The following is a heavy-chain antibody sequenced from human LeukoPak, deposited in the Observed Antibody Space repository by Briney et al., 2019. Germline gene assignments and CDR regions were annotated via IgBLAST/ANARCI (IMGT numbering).Heavy chain of an antibody. CDR2: INHSGST. CDR3: ARLPSREYDYVWGSYRPRSPFDY. J-gene: IGHJ4*02. CDR1: GGSFSGYY. V-gene: IGHV4-34*01. D-gene: IGHD3-16*02. Sequence: PSETLSLTCAVYGGSFSGYYWSWIRQPPGEGLEWIGEINHSGSTNYNPSLKSRVTISVDTSKNQFSLKLSSVTAADTAVYYCARLPSREYDYVWGSYRPRSPFDYWGQGTLVTVSS.